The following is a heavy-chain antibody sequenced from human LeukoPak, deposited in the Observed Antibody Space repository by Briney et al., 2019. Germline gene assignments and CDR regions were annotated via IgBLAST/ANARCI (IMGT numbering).Heavy chain of an antibody. V-gene: IGHV4-34*01. CDR3: ARGRGLDY. J-gene: IGHJ4*02. D-gene: IGHD3-10*01. CDR2: INHSGST. CDR1: VGSFSGYY. Sequence: SETLSLTCAVYVGSFSGYYWSWIRQPPGKGLEWIGEINHSGSTNYNPSLKSRVTISVDTSKNQFSLKLSSVTAADTAVYYCARGRGLDYWGQGTLVTVSS.